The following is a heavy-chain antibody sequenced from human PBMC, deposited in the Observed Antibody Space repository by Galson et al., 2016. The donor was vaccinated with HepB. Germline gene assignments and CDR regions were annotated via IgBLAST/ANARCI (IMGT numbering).Heavy chain of an antibody. CDR3: AKEGKRHQIMRGDV. CDR1: GFTFSDYA. Sequence: SLRLSCAVSGFTFSDYAFHWVRQPPGKGLEWVALISHDGSSRYYAASVEGRFTLSRDSSKSTVSLQMNSLRPEDTAIYYCAKEGKRHQIMRGDVWGQGTTVVVSS. V-gene: IGHV3-30*18. CDR2: ISHDGSSR. D-gene: IGHD2-8*01. J-gene: IGHJ6*02.